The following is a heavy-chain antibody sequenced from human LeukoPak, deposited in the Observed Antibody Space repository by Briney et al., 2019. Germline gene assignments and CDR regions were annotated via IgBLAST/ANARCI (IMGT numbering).Heavy chain of an antibody. CDR1: GFTFSSYA. D-gene: IGHD3-22*01. V-gene: IGHV3-30-3*01. CDR3: AREGRYYYDSSGFDY. Sequence: GRSLRLSCAASGFTFSSYAMHWVRQAPGKGLEWVAVISYDGSNKYYADSVKGRFTISRDNSKNTLYLQMNSLRAEDTAVYYCAREGRYYYDSSGFDYWGQGTLVTVSS. J-gene: IGHJ4*02. CDR2: ISYDGSNK.